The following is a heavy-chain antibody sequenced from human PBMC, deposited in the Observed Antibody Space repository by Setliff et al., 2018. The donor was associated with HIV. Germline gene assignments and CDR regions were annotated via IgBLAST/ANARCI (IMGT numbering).Heavy chain of an antibody. CDR3: GRVAGYCAPSRCYGYNAFDI. J-gene: IGHJ3*02. CDR1: GGSVSTSSYS. Sequence: SETLSLTCTVSGGSVSTSSYSWGWIRQPPEKGLEWIGTIYHTGKTYYNSSLNSRVTIAVDTSKDQFSLNQSTVTAADTAVYYCGRVAGYCAPSRCYGYNAFDIWGPGTMVTVSS. CDR2: IYHTGKT. V-gene: IGHV4-39*01. D-gene: IGHD2-15*01.